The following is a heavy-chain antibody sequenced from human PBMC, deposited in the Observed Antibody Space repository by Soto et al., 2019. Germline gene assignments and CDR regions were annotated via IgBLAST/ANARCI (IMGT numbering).Heavy chain of an antibody. CDR1: GDSITSDGYS. V-gene: IGHV4-30-2*01. CDR3: ARGLPTYFGLHWFDP. D-gene: IGHD3-9*01. Sequence: QLQLQEAGSGLVKPSQTLSLTCGVSGDSITSDGYSWSWLRQPPGKGLEWIGYIHYTGATLFNPSLASRRTIARDTSKNQLSLKMTSVTAADPAVYFCARGLPTYFGLHWFDPWGQGVLVTASS. J-gene: IGHJ5*02. CDR2: IHYTGAT.